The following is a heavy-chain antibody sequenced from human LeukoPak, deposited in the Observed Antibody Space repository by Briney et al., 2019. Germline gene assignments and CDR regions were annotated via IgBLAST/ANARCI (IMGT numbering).Heavy chain of an antibody. CDR1: GFTFSDHY. CDR2: TGNRANTYTT. J-gene: IGHJ6*03. Sequence: GGSLRLSCAVSGFTFSDHYIDWVRQAPGKGLEWVGRTGNRANTYTTEYAASVKGRFSILRDESKNSLYLQMNSLKTEDTAVYYCAREREITLVRGIIRYHYYYYMDVWGKGTTVTVSS. V-gene: IGHV3-72*01. CDR3: AREREITLVRGIIRYHYYYYMDV. D-gene: IGHD3-10*01.